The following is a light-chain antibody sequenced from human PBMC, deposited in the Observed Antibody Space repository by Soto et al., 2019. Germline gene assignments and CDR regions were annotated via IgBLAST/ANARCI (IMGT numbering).Light chain of an antibody. V-gene: IGKV3-20*01. CDR1: QSLSSSY. CDR2: CAS. J-gene: IGKJ1*01. CDR3: QQYGSSPKT. Sequence: EIVLTQSPGTLSLSPGERATLSCRAGQSLSSSYLAWYQQKPGQAPRLLIYCASIRATGIPDRFSGSGSGTDFTLTITRLEPEAFAVYYCQQYGSSPKTFGQGTKVEIK.